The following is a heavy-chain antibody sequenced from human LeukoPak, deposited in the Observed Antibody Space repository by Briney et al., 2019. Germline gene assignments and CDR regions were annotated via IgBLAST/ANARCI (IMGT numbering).Heavy chain of an antibody. D-gene: IGHD6-13*01. Sequence: WASVTVSCKASGYTFTGYYMHWVRQAPGQGLEWMGWINPNSGGTNYAQKFQGRVTMTRDTSISTAYMELSRLRSDDTAVYYCARVGAAAGMKYYYGMDVWGQGTTVTVSS. CDR3: ARVGAAAGMKYYYGMDV. V-gene: IGHV1-2*02. J-gene: IGHJ6*02. CDR1: GYTFTGYY. CDR2: INPNSGGT.